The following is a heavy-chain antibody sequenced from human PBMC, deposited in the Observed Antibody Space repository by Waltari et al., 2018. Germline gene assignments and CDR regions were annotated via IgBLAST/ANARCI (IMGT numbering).Heavy chain of an antibody. CDR2: ISSSGRTI. CDR1: GFTFSSFE. Sequence: EVQLVESGGGLVQPGGSLGLSCAASGFTFSSFEMNWIRQAPGKGLEWVSYISSSGRTIYYADSVKGRFTISRDNARNSLYLQMNSLRAEDTALYYCARGSPNWNGNYYGMDVWGQGTAVTVSS. V-gene: IGHV3-48*03. CDR3: ARGSPNWNGNYYGMDV. J-gene: IGHJ6*02. D-gene: IGHD1-1*01.